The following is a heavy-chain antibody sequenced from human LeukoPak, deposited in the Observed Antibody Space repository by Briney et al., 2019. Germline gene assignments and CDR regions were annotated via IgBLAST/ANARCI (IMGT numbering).Heavy chain of an antibody. V-gene: IGHV4-39*07. Sequence: SETLSLTCTVSGGSISNISYYWGWIRQPPGKGLEWIGSIYYGGSTYYNPSLKSRVTISVDTSKNQFSLKLSSVTAADTAVYYCARAMTYAFDIWGQGTMVTVSS. J-gene: IGHJ3*02. D-gene: IGHD3-22*01. CDR1: GGSISNISYY. CDR3: ARAMTYAFDI. CDR2: IYYGGST.